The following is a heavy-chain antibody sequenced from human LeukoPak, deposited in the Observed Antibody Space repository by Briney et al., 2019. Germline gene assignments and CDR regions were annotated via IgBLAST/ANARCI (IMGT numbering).Heavy chain of an antibody. CDR1: GFTFSSYT. CDR3: ARKTWDSSGYYCLDY. D-gene: IGHD3-22*01. V-gene: IGHV3-48*02. Sequence: GGSLRLSCAASGFTFSSYTMNWVRQAPGEGLEWVSYISGSSSTIYYADSVKGRFTISRDNAKNSLYLQMNSLRDEDTAVYYCARKTWDSSGYYCLDYWGQGTLVTVSS. CDR2: ISGSSSTI. J-gene: IGHJ4*02.